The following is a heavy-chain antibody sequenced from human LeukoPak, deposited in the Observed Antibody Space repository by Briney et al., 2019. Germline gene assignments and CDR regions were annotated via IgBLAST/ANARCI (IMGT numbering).Heavy chain of an antibody. Sequence: SETLSLTCAVYGGSFSGYHWSWIRQPPGKGLEWIGEINHSGSTNYNPPLKSRVTISVDTSKNQFSLKLSSVTAADTAVYFCARGNYDYFDSWGQGTPVTVSS. CDR3: ARGNYDYFDS. CDR2: INHSGST. V-gene: IGHV4-34*01. CDR1: GGSFSGYH. J-gene: IGHJ4*02. D-gene: IGHD1-7*01.